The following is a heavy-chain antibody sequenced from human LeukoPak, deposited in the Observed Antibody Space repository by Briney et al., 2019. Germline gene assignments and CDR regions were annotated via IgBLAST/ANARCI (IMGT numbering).Heavy chain of an antibody. CDR1: GGSFSGYY. V-gene: IGHV4-34*01. J-gene: IGHJ4*02. CDR2: INHSGST. CDR3: ARDRGVFFGSSWYYDY. D-gene: IGHD6-13*01. Sequence: SETLSLTRAVYGGSFSGYYWSWIRQPPGKGLEWIGEINHSGSTNYNPSLKSRVTISVDTSKNQFSLKLSSVTAADTAVYYCARDRGVFFGSSWYYDYWGQGTLVTVSS.